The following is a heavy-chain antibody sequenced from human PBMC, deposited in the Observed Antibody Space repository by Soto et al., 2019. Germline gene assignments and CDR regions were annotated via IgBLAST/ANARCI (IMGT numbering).Heavy chain of an antibody. CDR2: IVVGSGNT. CDR3: AEDGRLGIYWGRYYYYGMDV. Sequence: QMQLVQSGPEVKKPGTSVKVSCKASGFTFTSSAVQWVRQARGQRLEWIGWIVVGSGNTNYAQKCQERVTITRDMSTSTAYMELSSLRSEDTAVYYCAEDGRLGIYWGRYYYYGMDVWGQGTTVTVSS. D-gene: IGHD7-27*01. CDR1: GFTFTSSA. J-gene: IGHJ6*02. V-gene: IGHV1-58*01.